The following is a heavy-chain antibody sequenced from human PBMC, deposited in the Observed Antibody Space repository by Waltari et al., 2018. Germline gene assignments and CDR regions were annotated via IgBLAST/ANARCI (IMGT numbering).Heavy chain of an antibody. J-gene: IGHJ4*02. V-gene: IGHV1-18*04. CDR1: GYTFTNHG. Sequence: QVQVVQSGAEVKKPGASVKVSCKASGYTFTNHGVTWVRQAPGQGLEWMAWISDYNGDTHYAQNFQDRVTVTTDISTNTAYMELRSLTSDDTAVYYCARHLISYCSSTNCYEGGFDYWGQGTLVTVSS. D-gene: IGHD2-2*01. CDR2: ISDYNGDT. CDR3: ARHLISYCSSTNCYEGGFDY.